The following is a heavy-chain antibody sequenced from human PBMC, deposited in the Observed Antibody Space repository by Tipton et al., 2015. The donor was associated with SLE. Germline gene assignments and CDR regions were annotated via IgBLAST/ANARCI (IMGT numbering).Heavy chain of an antibody. V-gene: IGHV1-8*02. CDR3: ARGDGYSSTP. CDR2: MNPNSGNT. J-gene: IGHJ5*02. Sequence: QLVQSGAEVKKPGASVKLSCKASGYTFTAYDINWVRQATGQGLEWMGWMNPNSGNTAYAQKFQGRVTMTRDTSISTAYMELSSLSSGDTALYYCARGDGYSSTPWGQGTLVTVSS. CDR1: GYTFTAYD. D-gene: IGHD5-18*01.